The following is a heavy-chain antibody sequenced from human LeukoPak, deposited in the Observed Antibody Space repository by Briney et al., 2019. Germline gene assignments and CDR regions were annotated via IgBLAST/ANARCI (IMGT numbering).Heavy chain of an antibody. V-gene: IGHV4-59*08. D-gene: IGHD6-19*01. CDR2: IYGSGST. CDR1: GDSLSSHY. CDR3: SRNVGWYSHDS. J-gene: IGHJ4*02. Sequence: SETLSLTCTVSGDSLSSHYWSWIRQPPGKGLEWIGYIYGSGSTHYDPSLRSRVTISEDTSKNQFSLKLTSVTAADTAVYYCSRNVGWYSHDSWGQGTLVTVSS.